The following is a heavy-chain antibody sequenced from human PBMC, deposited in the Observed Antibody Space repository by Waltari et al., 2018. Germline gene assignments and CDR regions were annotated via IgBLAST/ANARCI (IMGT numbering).Heavy chain of an antibody. CDR2: ISDDGSNK. D-gene: IGHD6-13*01. J-gene: IGHJ4*02. CDR1: GFTFISYA. CDR3: ARDRIAAAGGYFDY. V-gene: IGHV3-30-3*01. Sequence: QVQLVESGGGVVQPGRSLRLSCAASGFTFISYAMHWVRQAPGKGLEWVAVISDDGSNKYYADSGKGRFTISRDNSKNTLYLQMNSLRAEDTAVYYCARDRIAAAGGYFDYWGQGTLVTVSS.